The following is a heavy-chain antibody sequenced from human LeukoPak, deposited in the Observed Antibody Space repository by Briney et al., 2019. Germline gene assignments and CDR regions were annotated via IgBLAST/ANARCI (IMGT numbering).Heavy chain of an antibody. CDR2: IKQDGSEK. Sequence: GGSLRLSCAASGFTFSSYWMSWVRQAPGKGLEWVANIKQDGSEKYYVDSVKGRFTISRDNAKNSLYLQMNSLRAEDTAVYYCARVLFLPYCSGGSCGYYFDYWGQGTLVTVSS. D-gene: IGHD2-15*01. J-gene: IGHJ4*02. CDR3: ARVLFLPYCSGGSCGYYFDY. V-gene: IGHV3-7*01. CDR1: GFTFSSYW.